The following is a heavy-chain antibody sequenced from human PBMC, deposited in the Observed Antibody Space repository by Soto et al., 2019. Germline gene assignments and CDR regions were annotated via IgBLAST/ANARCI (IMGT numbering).Heavy chain of an antibody. CDR3: ARDQQPSSYIGLDV. Sequence: SLRLSCEASGFTFSAHYMSWVRQAPGQGLEWVSHISGSGDTIYYADSVKGRFTISRDNAKNSLYLQMNSLRAEDTAVYYCARDQQPSSYIGLDVWGQGTTFTVSS. J-gene: IGHJ6*02. D-gene: IGHD4-4*01. CDR1: GFTFSAHY. CDR2: ISGSGDTI. V-gene: IGHV3-11*01.